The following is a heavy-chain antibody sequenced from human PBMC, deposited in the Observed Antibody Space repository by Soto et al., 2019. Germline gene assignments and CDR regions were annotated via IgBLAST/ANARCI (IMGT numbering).Heavy chain of an antibody. CDR3: ARSRAPMGWFDP. CDR1: GGTFSSYA. J-gene: IGHJ5*02. Sequence: QVQLVQSGAEVKKPGSSVKVSCKASGGTFSSYAISWVRQAPGQGLEWMGGIIPIFGTANYAQKFQGRVTLPADDSASTAEMEMISLRSEDTAVYYCARSRAPMGWFDPWGQGALVTVSS. CDR2: IIPIFGTA. V-gene: IGHV1-69*12.